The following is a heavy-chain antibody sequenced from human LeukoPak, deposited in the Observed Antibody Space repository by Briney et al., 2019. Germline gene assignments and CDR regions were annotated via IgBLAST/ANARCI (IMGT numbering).Heavy chain of an antibody. CDR1: GGSFSGYY. CDR3: ARGSIAVAGTGDY. J-gene: IGHJ4*02. D-gene: IGHD6-19*01. CDR2: INHSRST. V-gene: IGHV4-34*01. Sequence: PSETLSLTCAVYGGSFSGYYWTWIRQPPGKGLEWIGEINHSRSTKYSPSLKSRLTISVDTSKNQFSLKLSSVTAADTAVYYCARGSIAVAGTGDYWGQGTLVTVSS.